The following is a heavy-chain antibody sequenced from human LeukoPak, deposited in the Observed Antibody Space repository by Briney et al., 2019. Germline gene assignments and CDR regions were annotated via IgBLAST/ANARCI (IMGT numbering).Heavy chain of an antibody. CDR2: IRYDGSNK. V-gene: IGHV3-30*02. D-gene: IGHD2-15*01. Sequence: GGSLRLSCAASGFTFSSYGMHWVRQAPGKGLEWVAFIRYDGSNKYYADSVKGRFTISRDNSKNTLYLQMNSLRAEDTAVYYCAKQGVVVAALDYWGQGTLVTVSS. CDR3: AKQGVVVAALDY. J-gene: IGHJ4*02. CDR1: GFTFSSYG.